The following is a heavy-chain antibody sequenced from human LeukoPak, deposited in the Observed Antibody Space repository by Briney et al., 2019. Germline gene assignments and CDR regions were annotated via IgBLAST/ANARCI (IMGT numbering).Heavy chain of an antibody. D-gene: IGHD3-16*01. CDR2: MSGRGVST. V-gene: IGHV3-23*01. Sequence: GGSLRLSCAASGFTFTNYAMSWVRQAPGKGLEWVSGMSGRGVSTYYADSVKGRFTISRDNSKNTLYLQMNSLRAEDTAVYYCASPRGGRWGQGTLVTVSS. CDR1: GFTFTNYA. CDR3: ASPRGGR. J-gene: IGHJ4*02.